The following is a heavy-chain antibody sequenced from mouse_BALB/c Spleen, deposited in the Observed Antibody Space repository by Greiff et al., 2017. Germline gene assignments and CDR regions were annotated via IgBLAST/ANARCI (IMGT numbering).Heavy chain of an antibody. CDR2: INPSTGYT. D-gene: IGHD2-3*01. CDR1: GYTFTSYW. J-gene: IGHJ4*01. V-gene: IGHV1-7*01. Sequence: QVQLQQSGAELAKPGASVKMSCKASGYTFTSYWMHWVKQRPGQGLEWIGYINPSTGYTEYNQKFKDKATLTADKSSSTAYMQLSSLTSEDSAVYYGARLGIPDGYYDAMDYWGQGTSVTVSS. CDR3: ARLGIPDGYYDAMDY.